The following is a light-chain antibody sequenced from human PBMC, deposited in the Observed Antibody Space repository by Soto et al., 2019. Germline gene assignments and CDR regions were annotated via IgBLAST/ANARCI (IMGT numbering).Light chain of an antibody. CDR1: QSISSW. V-gene: IGKV1-5*03. CDR2: KAS. CDR3: EQYNSYPGT. Sequence: IQMPKSPFTLYASLRERVTITCGASQSISSWLAWYQQKPGKAPKLLIYKASSLESGVASRLSGSGSGREFTLTISSLQHDDFATYYCEQYNSYPGTFGQGTKVHIK. J-gene: IGKJ1*01.